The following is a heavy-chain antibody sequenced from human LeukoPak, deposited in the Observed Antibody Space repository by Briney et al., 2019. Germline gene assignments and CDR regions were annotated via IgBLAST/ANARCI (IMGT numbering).Heavy chain of an antibody. CDR1: GFTFSSYW. Sequence: GGSLRLSCAASGFTFSSYWMSWVRQAPGKGLEWVANIKQDGSEKYYVDSVKGRFTISRDNSKNTLYLQMNSLRAEDTAVYYCAKDRAAPILWFGESDAFDIWGQGTMVTVSS. D-gene: IGHD3-10*01. CDR3: AKDRAAPILWFGESDAFDI. CDR2: IKQDGSEK. V-gene: IGHV3-7*01. J-gene: IGHJ3*02.